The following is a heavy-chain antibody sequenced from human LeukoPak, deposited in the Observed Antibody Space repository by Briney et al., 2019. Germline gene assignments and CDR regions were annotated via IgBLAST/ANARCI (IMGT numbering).Heavy chain of an antibody. J-gene: IGHJ4*02. CDR2: INTNTGNP. CDR1: GYTFTSYG. D-gene: IGHD5-18*01. CDR3: AREGYGYELDY. Sequence: ASVKVSCKASGYTFTSYGISWVRQAPGHGLEWMGWINTNTGNPTYAQGFTGRFVFSLDTSVSTAYLQISSLKAEDTAVYYCAREGYGYELDYWGQGTLVTVSS. V-gene: IGHV7-4-1*02.